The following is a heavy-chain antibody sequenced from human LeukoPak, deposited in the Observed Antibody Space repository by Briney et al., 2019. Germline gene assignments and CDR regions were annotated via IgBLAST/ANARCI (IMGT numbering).Heavy chain of an antibody. V-gene: IGHV4-34*03. J-gene: IGHJ6*03. Sequence: SETLSLTCAVYGGSFSGYYWSWIRQPPGKGLEWIGEINHSGSTNYNPSLKSRVAISVDTSKNQFSLKLSSVTAADTAVYYCTRLIMSSIYYYYMDVWGKGTTVTVSS. CDR2: INHSGST. CDR1: GGSFSGYY. CDR3: TRLIMSSIYYYYMDV. D-gene: IGHD3-10*01.